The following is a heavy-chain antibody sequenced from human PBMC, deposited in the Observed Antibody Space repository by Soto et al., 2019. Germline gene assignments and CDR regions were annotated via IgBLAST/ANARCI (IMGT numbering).Heavy chain of an antibody. V-gene: IGHV3-23*01. CDR3: AKDFGVVIGEGFDY. CDR2: ISGSGGST. D-gene: IGHD3-3*01. CDR1: GFTFDDYA. J-gene: IGHJ4*02. Sequence: GGSLRLSCAASGFTFDDYAMHWVRQAPGKGLEWVSGISGSGGSTYYADSVKGRFTISRDNSKNTLYLQMNSLRAEDTAVYYCAKDFGVVIGEGFDYWGQGTLVTVSS.